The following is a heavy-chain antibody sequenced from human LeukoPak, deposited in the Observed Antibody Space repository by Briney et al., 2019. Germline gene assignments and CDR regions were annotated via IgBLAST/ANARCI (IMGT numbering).Heavy chain of an antibody. J-gene: IGHJ6*02. V-gene: IGHV3-30-3*01. CDR1: GFTFSSYA. CDR2: ISYDGSNK. Sequence: AGGSLRLSCAASGFTFSSYAMHWVRQAPGKGLEWVAVISYDGSNKYYADSAKGRFTISRDNSKNTLYLQMNSMRAEDTAVYYCARELSGPFLYYYYGMGVWGQGTTVTVSS. CDR3: ARELSGPFLYYYYGMGV.